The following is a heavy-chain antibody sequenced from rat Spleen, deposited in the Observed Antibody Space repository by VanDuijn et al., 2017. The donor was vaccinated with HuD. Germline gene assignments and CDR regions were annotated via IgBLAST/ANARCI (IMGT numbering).Heavy chain of an antibody. D-gene: IGHD5-1*01. V-gene: IGHV5-25*01. CDR2: ISTSGGTT. CDR3: TSSREDYFDY. Sequence: EVQLVESGGGLVQPGRSLKLSCAASGFTFSDYYMAWVRQAPKKGLEWVASISTSGGTTYYRDSVKGRFTISRDNAKNSLYLQMDSLRSEDTATYYCTSSREDYFDYWGQGVMVTVSS. J-gene: IGHJ2*01. CDR1: GFTFSDYY.